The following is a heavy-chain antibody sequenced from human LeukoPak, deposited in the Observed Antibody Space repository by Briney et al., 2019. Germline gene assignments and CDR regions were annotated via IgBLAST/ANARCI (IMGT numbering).Heavy chain of an antibody. D-gene: IGHD3-3*01. CDR1: GFTFSSYW. J-gene: IGHJ6*03. CDR3: ASENFWSGYRGYYYYYMDV. Sequence: PGGSLRLSCAASGFTFSSYWMSWVRQAPGKGLEWVANIKQDGSEKYYVDSVKGRFTISRDNAKNSPYLQMNSLRAEDTAVYYCASENFWSGYRGYYYYYMDVWGKGTTVTVSS. V-gene: IGHV3-7*01. CDR2: IKQDGSEK.